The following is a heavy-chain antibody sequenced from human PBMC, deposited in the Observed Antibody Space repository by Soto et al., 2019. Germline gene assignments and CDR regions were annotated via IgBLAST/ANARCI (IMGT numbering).Heavy chain of an antibody. Sequence: QITLKESGPTLVKPTQTLTLTCTFSGFSLTTSGVGVGWIRQPPGKALEWLALIYWDDDKRYSPSLQSWLTITKDTSKNQVVLTMTNMDPVDTATYYCAHYADYVGGVDYWGQGTLVTVSS. V-gene: IGHV2-5*02. CDR2: IYWDDDK. CDR3: AHYADYVGGVDY. J-gene: IGHJ4*02. CDR1: GFSLTTSGVG. D-gene: IGHD4-17*01.